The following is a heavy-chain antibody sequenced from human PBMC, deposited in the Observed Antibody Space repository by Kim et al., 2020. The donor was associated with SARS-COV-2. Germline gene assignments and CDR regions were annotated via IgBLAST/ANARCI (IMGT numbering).Heavy chain of an antibody. CDR3: AKEGTTIFGLYYYGMDV. CDR2: IYSGGSST. CDR1: GFTFSSYA. J-gene: IGHJ6*02. Sequence: GGSLRLSCAASGFTFSSYAMSWVRQAPGKGLEWVSVIYSGGSSTYYADSVKGRFTISRDNSKNTLYLQMNSLRAEDTAVYYCAKEGTTIFGLYYYGMDVWGQGTTVTVSS. D-gene: IGHD3-3*01. V-gene: IGHV3-23*03.